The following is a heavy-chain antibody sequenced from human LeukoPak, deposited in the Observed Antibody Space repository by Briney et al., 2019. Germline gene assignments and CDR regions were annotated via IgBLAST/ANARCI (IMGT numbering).Heavy chain of an antibody. CDR2: INHRGST. Sequence: PSETLSLTCAVYGGSFSGYYWSWIRQPPGKGLEWIGEINHRGSTNYNPSLKSRVTISVDTSKNQFSLKLSSVTAADTAVYYCARDRYYYDSSGYYQLDYWGQGTLVTVSS. D-gene: IGHD3-22*01. J-gene: IGHJ4*02. V-gene: IGHV4-34*01. CDR3: ARDRYYYDSSGYYQLDY. CDR1: GGSFSGYY.